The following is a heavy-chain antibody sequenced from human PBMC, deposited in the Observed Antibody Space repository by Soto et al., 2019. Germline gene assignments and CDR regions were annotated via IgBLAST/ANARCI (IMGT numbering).Heavy chain of an antibody. J-gene: IGHJ4*02. CDR1: GGSISRGGYS. D-gene: IGHD2-21*01. CDR3: ARGNVVAIDY. CDR2: IYHSGST. Sequence: SEALSLTCAVSGGSISRGGYSLSWIRQPPGKGLEWIGYIYHSGSTYYNPSLKSRVTISVDRSKNQFSLKLSSVTAADTAVYYCARGNVVAIDYWGQGTLVTVSS. V-gene: IGHV4-30-2*01.